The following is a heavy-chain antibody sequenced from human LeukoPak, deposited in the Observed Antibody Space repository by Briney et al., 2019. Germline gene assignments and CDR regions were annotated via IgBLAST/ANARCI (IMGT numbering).Heavy chain of an antibody. V-gene: IGHV1-18*01. J-gene: IGHJ4*02. CDR1: GYTFTSYG. D-gene: IGHD3-9*01. CDR2: ISAYNGNT. Sequence: GASVKVSCKASGYTFTSYGISWVRQAPGQGLEWMGWISAYNGNTNYAQKLQGRVTMTTDTSTSTAYMELRSLRSDDTAVYYCARGSAYGNYDILTGYPFDYWVQGTLVTVSS. CDR3: ARGSAYGNYDILTGYPFDY.